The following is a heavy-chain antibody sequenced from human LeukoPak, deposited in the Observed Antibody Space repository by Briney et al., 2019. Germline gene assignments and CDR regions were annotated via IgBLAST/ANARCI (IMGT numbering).Heavy chain of an antibody. V-gene: IGHV4-31*03. D-gene: IGHD3-10*01. CDR1: ADSISSSGHY. CDR3: ARGGSRFGGFYFDY. J-gene: IGHJ4*02. Sequence: SETLSLTCTVSADSISSSGHYWTWIRQHPGKGPETIGFIHFSGSTNHNPSLKSRVAISVDASKNQFSLRLSSVTSADTAVYYCARGGSRFGGFYFDYWGQGILVTVSS. CDR2: IHFSGST.